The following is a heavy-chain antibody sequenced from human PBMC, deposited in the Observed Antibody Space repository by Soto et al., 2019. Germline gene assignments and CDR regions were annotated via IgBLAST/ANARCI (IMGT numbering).Heavy chain of an antibody. V-gene: IGHV3-23*01. Sequence: PGGSLRLSCAASGFTFSSYAMSWVRQAPGKGLEWVSAISGSGGSTYYADSVKGRFTISRDNSKNTLYLQMNSLRAEDTAVYYCAKGPQNPHIVVVVAATHMRNNWFDPWGQGTLVTVSS. CDR1: GFTFSSYA. CDR2: ISGSGGST. D-gene: IGHD2-15*01. J-gene: IGHJ5*02. CDR3: AKGPQNPHIVVVVAATHMRNNWFDP.